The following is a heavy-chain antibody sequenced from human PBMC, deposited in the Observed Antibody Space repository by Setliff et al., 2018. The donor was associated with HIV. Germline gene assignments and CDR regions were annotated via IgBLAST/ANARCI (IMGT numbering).Heavy chain of an antibody. CDR3: AREPCSGGSCYSGYFDY. V-gene: IGHV3-48*03. J-gene: IGHJ4*02. CDR2: IGGHGSII. Sequence: GGSLRLSCAASGLIFSSYEMNWVRQAPGKGLEWISFIGGHGSIIHYADSVKGRFTISRDNAKNSVYLQMHSLRVEDTAVYYCAREPCSGGSCYSGYFDYWGQGTLVTVSS. CDR1: GLIFSSYE. D-gene: IGHD2-15*01.